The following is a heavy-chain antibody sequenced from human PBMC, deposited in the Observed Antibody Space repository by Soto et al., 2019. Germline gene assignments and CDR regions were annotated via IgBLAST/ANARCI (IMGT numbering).Heavy chain of an antibody. V-gene: IGHV4-30-4*01. CDR3: ARDSFNYYYGMDV. CDR1: GGSISSGDYH. J-gene: IGHJ6*02. CDR2: IYYDGGT. Sequence: SETLSLTCTVSGGSISSGDYHWSWIRQPPGKGLEWIGYIYYDGGTYYNPSLKSRLTISLGTSKNQFSLKLSSVTAADTAVYYCARDSFNYYYGMDVWGQGTSVTVSS.